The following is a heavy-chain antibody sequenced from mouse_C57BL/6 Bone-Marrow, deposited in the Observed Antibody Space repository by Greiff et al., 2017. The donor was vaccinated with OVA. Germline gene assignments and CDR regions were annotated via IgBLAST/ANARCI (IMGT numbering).Heavy chain of an antibody. Sequence: QVHVKQPGAELVRPGSSVKLSCKASGYTFTSYWMHWVKQRPIQGLEWIGNIDPSDSETHYNQKFKDKATLTVDKSSSTAYMQLSSLTSEDSAVYYCARGHYGSSLFAYWGQGTLVTVSA. CDR1: GYTFTSYW. J-gene: IGHJ3*01. D-gene: IGHD1-1*01. CDR3: ARGHYGSSLFAY. V-gene: IGHV1-52*01. CDR2: IDPSDSET.